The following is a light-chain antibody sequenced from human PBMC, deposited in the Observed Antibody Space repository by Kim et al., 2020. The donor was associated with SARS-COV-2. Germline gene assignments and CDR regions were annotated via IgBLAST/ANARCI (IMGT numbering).Light chain of an antibody. CDR2: GKN. J-gene: IGLJ2*01. Sequence: VALGQTVRITCQGDSLRSYYATCYQQKPGQAPILVIYGKNNRPSGIPDRFSCSSSGNTASLTITGTQAGDEADYYCNSRDSNDNVVFGGGTQLTVL. CDR3: NSRDSNDNVV. V-gene: IGLV3-19*01. CDR1: SLRSYY.